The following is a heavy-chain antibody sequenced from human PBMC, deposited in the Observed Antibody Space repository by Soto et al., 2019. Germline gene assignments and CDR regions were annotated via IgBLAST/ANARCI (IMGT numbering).Heavy chain of an antibody. CDR3: ARSVRSGSFPYYYYAMDV. V-gene: IGHV3-74*01. CDR1: GFTSSNYW. J-gene: IGHJ6*02. D-gene: IGHD3-10*01. Sequence: GGSLRLAFAASGFTSSNYWMHWVRQAPGKGLVWVSRIKSDGSSTSYADSVKGRFTISRDNAKNTLDLQMHGLRAEDMAVYYCARSVRSGSFPYYYYAMDVWGQGTTVTVSS. CDR2: IKSDGSST.